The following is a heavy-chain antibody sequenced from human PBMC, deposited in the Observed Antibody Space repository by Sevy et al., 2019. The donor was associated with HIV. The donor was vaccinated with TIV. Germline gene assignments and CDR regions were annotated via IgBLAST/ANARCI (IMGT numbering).Heavy chain of an antibody. CDR3: ARESIGATGDFDY. V-gene: IGHV4-59*01. D-gene: IGHD1-1*01. CDR1: GGSLNNYF. J-gene: IGHJ4*02. CDR2: MCSSGST. Sequence: SETLSLTCTVSGGSLNNYFWSWLRQPPGKGLEWIGYMCSSGSTNYNPSLKSRVTISVDTSKNQFSLKVRSVTAADTAVYYCARESIGATGDFDYWGQGTLVTVSS.